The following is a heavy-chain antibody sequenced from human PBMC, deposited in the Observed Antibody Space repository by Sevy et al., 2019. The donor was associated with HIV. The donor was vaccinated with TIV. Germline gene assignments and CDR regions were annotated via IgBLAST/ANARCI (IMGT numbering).Heavy chain of an antibody. D-gene: IGHD3-10*01. J-gene: IGHJ4*02. CDR2: ISDSGDST. V-gene: IGHV3-23*01. CDR3: AKVGTMVQGAAPFDY. CDR1: GFTFSSYA. Sequence: GGSLRLSCAASGFTFSSYAMSWVRQAPGKGLEWVSAISDSGDSTYYADSVKGRFTISRDNSKKTLYLQMNSLRAEDTAVYYCAKVGTMVQGAAPFDYWGQGTLVTVSS.